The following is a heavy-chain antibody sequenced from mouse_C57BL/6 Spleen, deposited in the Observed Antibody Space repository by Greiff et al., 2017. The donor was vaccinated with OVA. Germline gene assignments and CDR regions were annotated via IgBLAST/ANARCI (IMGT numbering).Heavy chain of an antibody. J-gene: IGHJ3*01. D-gene: IGHD4-1*01. CDR1: GFTFSNYW. Sequence: EVKLEESGGGLVQPGGSMKLSCVASGFTFSNYWMNWVRQSPEKGLEWVAQIRLKSDNYATHYAESVKGRFTISRDDSKSSVYLQMNNLRAEDTGIYYCAVNWDYAYWGQGTLVTVSA. V-gene: IGHV6-3*01. CDR3: AVNWDYAY. CDR2: IRLKSDNYAT.